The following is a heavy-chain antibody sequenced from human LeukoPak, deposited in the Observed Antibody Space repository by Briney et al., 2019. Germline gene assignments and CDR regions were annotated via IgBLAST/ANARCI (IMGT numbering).Heavy chain of an antibody. Sequence: SETLSLTCPVYGGSFSGYYWSWIRQPPGKGLEWIGEINHSGSTNYNPSLKSRVTISVDTSKNQFSLKLSSVTAADTAVYYCARQSGTDAFDIWGQGTMVTVSS. D-gene: IGHD1-26*01. V-gene: IGHV4-34*01. CDR3: ARQSGTDAFDI. CDR1: GGSFSGYY. J-gene: IGHJ3*02. CDR2: INHSGST.